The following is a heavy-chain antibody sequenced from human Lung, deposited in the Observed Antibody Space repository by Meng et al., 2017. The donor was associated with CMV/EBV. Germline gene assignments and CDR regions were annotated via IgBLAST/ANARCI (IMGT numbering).Heavy chain of an antibody. J-gene: IGHJ4*02. CDR3: ARDIPDYYDTSGYYDSPDY. V-gene: IGHV1-18*01. CDR2: ISAYNGNT. Sequence: ASVXVSCKASGYTFTSYGISWARQAPGQGLEWMGWISAYNGNTNYAQNLQGRVTMTTDTSTSTAYMELRSLRSDDTAVYYCARDIPDYYDTSGYYDSPDYWXQGTXVTVSS. D-gene: IGHD3-22*01. CDR1: GYTFTSYG.